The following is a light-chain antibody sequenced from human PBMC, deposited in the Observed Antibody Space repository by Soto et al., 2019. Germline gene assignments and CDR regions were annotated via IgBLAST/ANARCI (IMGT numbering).Light chain of an antibody. Sequence: DIQMTQSPSSLSASVGDRVTITCRARQVITNYLAWYQQKPGQVPKLLIYAASKLQSGVPSRFSGSGFGTDFTLTITSLQAEDVATYYCQKYNGAPLTFGGGTKVEIK. CDR1: QVITNY. CDR2: AAS. CDR3: QKYNGAPLT. V-gene: IGKV1-27*01. J-gene: IGKJ4*01.